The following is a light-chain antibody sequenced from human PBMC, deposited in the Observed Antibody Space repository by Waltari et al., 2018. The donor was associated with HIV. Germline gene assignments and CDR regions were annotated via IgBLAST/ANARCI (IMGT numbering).Light chain of an antibody. V-gene: IGLV2-14*01. CDR2: EVT. CDR3: TSYRSGSTLV. CDR1: TSDVGGYDY. Sequence: QSALTQPASVSGSPGQSSTISCTGTTSDVGGYDYVSWYQQHPRKAPKLMIFEVTYRPAWVSQRFSGSKSGNTASLTISGLQAEDEADYYGTSYRSGSTLVVGGGTKVTVL. J-gene: IGLJ2*01.